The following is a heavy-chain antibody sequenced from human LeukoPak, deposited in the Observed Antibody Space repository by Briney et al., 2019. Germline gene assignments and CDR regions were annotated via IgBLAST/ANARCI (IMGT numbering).Heavy chain of an antibody. CDR1: GGSISSSNW. CDR3: ARGGYSSSWYRPNYYYGMDV. J-gene: IGHJ6*04. Sequence: SGTLSLTCAVSGGSISSSNWWSWVRQPPGKGLEWIGEIYHSGSTNYNPSLKSRVTISVDKSKDQFSLKLSSVTAADTAVYYCARGGYSSSWYRPNYYYGMDVWGKGTTVTVSS. CDR2: IYHSGST. V-gene: IGHV4-4*02. D-gene: IGHD6-13*01.